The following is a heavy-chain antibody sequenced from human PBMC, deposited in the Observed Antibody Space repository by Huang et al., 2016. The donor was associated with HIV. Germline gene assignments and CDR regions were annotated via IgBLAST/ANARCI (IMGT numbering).Heavy chain of an antibody. CDR3: AKGGSAAAVLDF. CDR2: IADDAKTK. Sequence: QVQLVESGGGVVQPGRSLSISCAASGFTFSSYGRPWVRQAQGKGLEWVAVIADDAKTKDYADSVKGRFSISRDKSKTTVYLQLNSLRLEDTAVYYCAKGGSAAAVLDFWGQGTLVTVSS. V-gene: IGHV3-30*18. D-gene: IGHD6-13*01. J-gene: IGHJ4*02. CDR1: GFTFSSYG.